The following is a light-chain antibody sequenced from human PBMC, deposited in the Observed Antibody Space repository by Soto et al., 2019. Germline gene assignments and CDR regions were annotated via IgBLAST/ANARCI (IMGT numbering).Light chain of an antibody. Sequence: ENVLTQSPGTLSLSPCERATVSCRASQSVGSNLAWYQQKPGQAPRLLLYGTSTRATGIPARFSDSGSGTEFPLAISSLQSEDFAVYYCLQFNNWHRTFGQGTKVDI. CDR1: QSVGSN. J-gene: IGKJ1*01. V-gene: IGKV3-15*01. CDR3: LQFNNWHRT. CDR2: GTS.